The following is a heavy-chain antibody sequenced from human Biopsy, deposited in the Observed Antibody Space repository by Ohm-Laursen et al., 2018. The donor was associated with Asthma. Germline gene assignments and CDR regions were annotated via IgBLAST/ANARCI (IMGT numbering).Heavy chain of an antibody. CDR2: IYHRGNT. CDR1: GYSISNGGYY. D-gene: IGHD3-3*01. CDR3: ARDYYDFWNRSVYTYFGMDV. V-gene: IGHV4-31*02. J-gene: IGHJ6*02. Sequence: TLSLTCSVSGYSISNGGYYWTWVRQRPGKGLEWVGKIYHRGNTKYNPSLKSRLSFSVDTSKNQFSLKLSSVTAADTAIYFCARDYYDFWNRSVYTYFGMDVWGRGTTVVVSS.